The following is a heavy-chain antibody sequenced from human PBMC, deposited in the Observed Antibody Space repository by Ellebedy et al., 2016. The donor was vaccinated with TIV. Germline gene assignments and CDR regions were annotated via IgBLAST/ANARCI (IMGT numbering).Heavy chain of an antibody. CDR2: ISAYNGNT. CDR1: GYTFTSYG. CDR3: ARVFAGYCTNGVCTFDP. D-gene: IGHD2-8*01. Sequence: AASVTVSCKASGYTFTSYGISWVRQAPGQGLEWMGWISAYNGNTNYAQKLQGRVTMTTDTSTSTAYMELRSLRSDDTAVYYCARVFAGYCTNGVCTFDPWGQGTLVTVSS. J-gene: IGHJ5*02. V-gene: IGHV1-18*01.